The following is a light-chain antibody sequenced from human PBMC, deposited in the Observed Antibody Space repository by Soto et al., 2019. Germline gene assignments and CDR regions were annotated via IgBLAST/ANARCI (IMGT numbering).Light chain of an antibody. Sequence: EVVLTQSPATLSLSPGERATLSCRASQSVGRYLAWYQQKPGQAPRLLIYDATNRATGIPARFSGSGSGTDFTLNISSLEPEDFAVYYCQQRSNWPPIFTFGPGTKVDIK. V-gene: IGKV3-11*01. CDR1: QSVGRY. CDR3: QQRSNWPPIFT. J-gene: IGKJ3*01. CDR2: DAT.